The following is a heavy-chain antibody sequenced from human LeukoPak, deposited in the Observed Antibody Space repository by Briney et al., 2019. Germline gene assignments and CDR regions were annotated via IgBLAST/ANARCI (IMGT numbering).Heavy chain of an antibody. CDR2: TYYSGSA. CDR3: ARGGSRDGYNRPLDY. V-gene: IGHV4-59*01. D-gene: IGHD5-24*01. J-gene: IGHJ4*02. CDR1: GGSISSYY. Sequence: SETLSLTCAVSGGSISSYYWSWIRQPPGKGLEWIGYTYYSGSANYSPSLKSRVTMSVDTSKNQFSLRLNSVTAADTAVYYCARGGSRDGYNRPLDYWGQGTLVIVSS.